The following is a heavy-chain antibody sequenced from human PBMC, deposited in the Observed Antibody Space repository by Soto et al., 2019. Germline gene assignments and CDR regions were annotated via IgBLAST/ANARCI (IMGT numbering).Heavy chain of an antibody. V-gene: IGHV1-69*18. J-gene: IGHJ6*02. Sequence: QVQLVQSGTEVKKPGASVKVSCKASGGTFSRSGFHWVRQAPGQGLEWMGMIVPSVDTTNYAQKCQARVTISANQFTSTVYMELRSLRSEDTAVYYCARCPQPPDTADPYAVDVWGQGTRVSVSS. D-gene: IGHD5-18*01. CDR3: ARCPQPPDTADPYAVDV. CDR1: GGTFSRSG. CDR2: IVPSVDTT.